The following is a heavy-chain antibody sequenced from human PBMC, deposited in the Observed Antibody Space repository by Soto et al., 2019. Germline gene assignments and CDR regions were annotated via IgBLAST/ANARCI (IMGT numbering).Heavy chain of an antibody. Sequence: TLSLTCAVYGGSFSDYYWSWIRHPPGKGLEWIGEINHSGSTNYNPSLKSRVTISVDTSKNQFSLKLSSVTAADTDVYYCAREGFGSGIAISLLYWGQGTLVTV. J-gene: IGHJ4*02. CDR2: INHSGST. CDR3: AREGFGSGIAISLLY. CDR1: GGSFSDYY. V-gene: IGHV4-34*01. D-gene: IGHD2-21*01.